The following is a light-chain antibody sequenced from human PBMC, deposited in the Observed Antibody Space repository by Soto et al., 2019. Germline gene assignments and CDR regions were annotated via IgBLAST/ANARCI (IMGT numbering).Light chain of an antibody. V-gene: IGKV3-20*01. CDR2: GAS. Sequence: EIVLTQSPGTLSLSPGERATLSCRDSQSVSSNYLAWYQQKPGQAPRLLIYGASIRATGLPDRFSGSGSGTDFTLTISRLEPEDFAVYYCQQYGSSYTFGQGTKLEIK. J-gene: IGKJ2*01. CDR1: QSVSSNY. CDR3: QQYGSSYT.